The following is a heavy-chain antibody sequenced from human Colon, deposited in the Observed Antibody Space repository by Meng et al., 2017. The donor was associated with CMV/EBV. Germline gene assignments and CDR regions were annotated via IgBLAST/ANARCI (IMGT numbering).Heavy chain of an antibody. D-gene: IGHD2-2*01. J-gene: IGHJ4*02. V-gene: IGHV1-2*02. CDR2: INPNSGAT. CDR3: ARVCSSTSCLDY. CDR1: GYIFTDYY. Sequence: ASVKVSCKASGYIFTDYYMHWVRQAPGQGLEWMGWINPNSGATNYAQKFQGRVTMTRDTSTSTVYMELSSLRSEDTAVYYCARVCSSTSCLDYWGQGTLVTVSS.